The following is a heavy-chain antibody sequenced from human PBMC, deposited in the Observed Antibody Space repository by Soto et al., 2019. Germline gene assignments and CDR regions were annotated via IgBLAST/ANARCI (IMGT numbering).Heavy chain of an antibody. J-gene: IGHJ3*02. Sequence: ASVKVSCKASGYTFTSYGISWVRQAPGQGLEWMGWINPNSGGTNYAQKFQGWVTMTRDTSISTAYMELSRLRSDDTAVYYCARDGVPDINAFDIWGQGTMVTVSS. CDR1: GYTFTSYG. D-gene: IGHD2-2*01. CDR2: INPNSGGT. V-gene: IGHV1-2*04. CDR3: ARDGVPDINAFDI.